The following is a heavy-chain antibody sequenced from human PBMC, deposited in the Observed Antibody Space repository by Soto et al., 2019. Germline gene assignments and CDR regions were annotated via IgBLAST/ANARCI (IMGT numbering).Heavy chain of an antibody. CDR3: ARGFSPNYYGSGTYLPGFYYGMDV. CDR2: VIPAFGTA. J-gene: IGHJ6*02. V-gene: IGHV1-69*05. D-gene: IGHD3-10*01. CDR1: GDTFGSYS. Sequence: ASVKVSCKTSGDTFGSYSITWVRQAPGQGLEWMGAVIPAFGTANYAQKFQGRLTITMDKSTSTVSMDLSSLRSEDTAVYYCARGFSPNYYGSGTYLPGFYYGMDVWGQGTTVTVSS.